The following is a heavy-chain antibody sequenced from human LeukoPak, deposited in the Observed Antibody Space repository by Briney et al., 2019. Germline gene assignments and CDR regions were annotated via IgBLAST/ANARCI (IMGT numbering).Heavy chain of an antibody. D-gene: IGHD2-21*02. Sequence: GGSLRLSCAASGFTFSSYAMSWVRQAPGKGLEWVSAISGSGGSTYYADSVKGRFTISRDNSKNTLYLQMNGLRAEDTAVYYCAKDGIVVVTAIPDWFDPWGQGTLVTVSS. V-gene: IGHV3-23*01. J-gene: IGHJ5*02. CDR3: AKDGIVVVTAIPDWFDP. CDR1: GFTFSSYA. CDR2: ISGSGGST.